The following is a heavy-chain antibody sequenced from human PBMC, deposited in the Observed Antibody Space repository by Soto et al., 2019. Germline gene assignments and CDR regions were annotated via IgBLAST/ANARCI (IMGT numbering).Heavy chain of an antibody. J-gene: IGHJ4*02. D-gene: IGHD3-22*01. CDR3: ARRPTDYYDSSGYYYFDY. CDR1: GGSISSGGYY. V-gene: IGHV4-31*03. Sequence: QVQLQESGPGLVKPSQTLSLTCTVSGGSISSGGYYWSWIRQHPGKGLEWIGYIYYSGSTYYNPYLNSRVTISVDTSKHQFSLKLSSVTAADTAVYYCARRPTDYYDSSGYYYFDYWGQGTLVTVSS. CDR2: IYYSGST.